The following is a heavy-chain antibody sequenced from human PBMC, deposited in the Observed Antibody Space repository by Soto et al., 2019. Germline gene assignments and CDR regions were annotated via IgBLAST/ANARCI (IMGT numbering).Heavy chain of an antibody. Sequence: EVQLVESGGGLVKPGGSLRLSCAGSGFTFSNAWMNWVRQAPGKGLEWVGRIKSKVDGGTTDYAAPVKGRFIISRDDSKNTVSLQMNSLKTEDTAVCYCNTGGYFLDYWGQGTLVTVSS. CDR3: NTGGYFLDY. CDR1: GFTFSNAW. V-gene: IGHV3-15*07. CDR2: IKSKVDGGTT. J-gene: IGHJ4*02. D-gene: IGHD3-22*01.